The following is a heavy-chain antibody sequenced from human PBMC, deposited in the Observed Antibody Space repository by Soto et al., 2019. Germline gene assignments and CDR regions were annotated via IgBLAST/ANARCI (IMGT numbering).Heavy chain of an antibody. Sequence: QVQLVQSGAEVKKPGASVKVSCKASGYTFTGYYMHWVRQAPGQGLEWMGWINPNSGGTNYAQQFQGRVTMTRDTSISTAYMELSRLRSDDTAVYYCARGPHSGYDPEPFDYWGQGTLVTVSS. CDR1: GYTFTGYY. CDR3: ARGPHSGYDPEPFDY. D-gene: IGHD5-12*01. V-gene: IGHV1-2*02. CDR2: INPNSGGT. J-gene: IGHJ4*02.